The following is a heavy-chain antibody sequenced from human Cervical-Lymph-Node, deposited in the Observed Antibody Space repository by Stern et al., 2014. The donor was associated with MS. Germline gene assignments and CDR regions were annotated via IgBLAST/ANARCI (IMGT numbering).Heavy chain of an antibody. D-gene: IGHD5-12*01. J-gene: IGHJ4*02. CDR2: ISGSGTST. V-gene: IGHV3-23*04. CDR3: ANNIVATQDFDY. CDR1: GFTFSGYA. Sequence: EMQLVESGGGLVQPGGSLRLSCAASGFTFSGYAMSWVRQAPGKGLEWVSAISGSGTSTYYADSVKGRFTISRDNSKNTLYLQMNSLRAEDTAVYYCANNIVATQDFDYWGQGTLVTVSS.